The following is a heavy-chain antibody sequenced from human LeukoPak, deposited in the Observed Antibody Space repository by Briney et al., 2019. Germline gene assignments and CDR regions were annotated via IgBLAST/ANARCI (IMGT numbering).Heavy chain of an antibody. CDR2: INWNGGST. Sequence: GGSLRLFCAASGFTLDDYGMSWVRQAPGKGLEWVSGINWNGGSTGYADSVKGRFTISRDNAKNSLYLQMNSLRAEDTVLYYCSRDGGYDIFTGDPRGAFYIWGQGTMVTVSS. CDR1: GFTLDDYG. V-gene: IGHV3-20*04. J-gene: IGHJ3*02. D-gene: IGHD3-9*01. CDR3: SRDGGYDIFTGDPRGAFYI.